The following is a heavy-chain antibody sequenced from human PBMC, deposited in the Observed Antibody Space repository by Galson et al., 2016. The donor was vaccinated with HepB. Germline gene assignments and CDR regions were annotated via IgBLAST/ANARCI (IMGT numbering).Heavy chain of an antibody. Sequence: SLRLSCAASGFIFGDYTMNWFRQAPGKGLEWVAFIRSRVYGGTIEYAASVKGRFTISRDDYKSLAYLQMSSLKTEGTAVYYCTRGAPIIDYREYPEDWGQGTMVTVSS. CDR2: IRSRVYGGTI. J-gene: IGHJ4*02. CDR3: TRGAPIIDYREYPED. CDR1: GFIFGDYT. V-gene: IGHV3-49*03. D-gene: IGHD4-11*01.